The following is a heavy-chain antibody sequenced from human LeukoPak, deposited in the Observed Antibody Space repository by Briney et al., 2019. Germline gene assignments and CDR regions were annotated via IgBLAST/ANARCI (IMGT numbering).Heavy chain of an antibody. CDR1: GDSSSNND. CDR3: AQSSGRYLDN. J-gene: IGHJ4*02. CDR2: FYYTGST. D-gene: IGHD6-19*01. Sequence: SEILSLTCTVSGDSSSNNDWTWIRRSPGKGLEWIGYFYYTGSTNYNPSLQSRVTMSVDTSKNQFSLELSSVTSADTAVYYCAQSSGRYLDNWGQGILVTVSS. V-gene: IGHV4-59*01.